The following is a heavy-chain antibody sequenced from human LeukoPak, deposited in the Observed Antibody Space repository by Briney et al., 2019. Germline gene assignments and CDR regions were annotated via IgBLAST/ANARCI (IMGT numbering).Heavy chain of an antibody. CDR2: IYTSGST. CDR1: GGSISSYY. D-gene: IGHD3-22*01. Sequence: SETLSLTCTVSGGSISSYYWSWIRQPPGKGLEWIGRIYTSGSTNYNPSLKSRVTMSVDTSKNQFSLKLSSVTAADTAVYYCARDGDSSGHDDFDIWGQGTMVTVSS. J-gene: IGHJ3*02. CDR3: ARDGDSSGHDDFDI. V-gene: IGHV4-4*07.